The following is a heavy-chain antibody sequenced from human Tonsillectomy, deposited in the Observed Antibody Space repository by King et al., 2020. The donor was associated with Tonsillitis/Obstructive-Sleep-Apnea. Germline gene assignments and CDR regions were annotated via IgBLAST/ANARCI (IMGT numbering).Heavy chain of an antibody. Sequence: QLQESGPGLVKPSGTLSLTCAVSGGSISSSNWWSWVRQPPGKGLEWIGEIYHSGSTNYNPSLKSRVTISVDKSKNQFSLKLSSVTAADTAVYYCAREMDCISTSCYGNYYYYYMDVWGKGTTVTVSS. J-gene: IGHJ6*03. D-gene: IGHD2-2*01. CDR3: AREMDCISTSCYGNYYYYYMDV. CDR2: IYHSGST. CDR1: GGSISSSNW. V-gene: IGHV4-4*02.